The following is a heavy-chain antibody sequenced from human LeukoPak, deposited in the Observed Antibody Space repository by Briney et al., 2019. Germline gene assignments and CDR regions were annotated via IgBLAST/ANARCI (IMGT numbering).Heavy chain of an antibody. J-gene: IGHJ3*02. CDR1: GGSISSYY. V-gene: IGHV4-34*01. CDR2: INHSGST. D-gene: IGHD6-19*01. Sequence: SETLSLTCTVSGGSISSYYWSWIRQPPGKGLEWIGEINHSGSTNYNPSLKSRVTISVDTSKNQFSLKLSSVTVADTAVYYCARGRVGQWLVDAFDIWGQGTMVTVSS. CDR3: ARGRVGQWLVDAFDI.